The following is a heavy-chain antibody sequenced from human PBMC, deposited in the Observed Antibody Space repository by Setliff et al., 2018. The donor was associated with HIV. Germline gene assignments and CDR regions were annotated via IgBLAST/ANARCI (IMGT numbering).Heavy chain of an antibody. CDR1: GYIFGLYW. CDR3: AREIRTIEGGALDI. D-gene: IGHD3-16*01. Sequence: GESLKISCKGSGYIFGLYWIGWVRQMPGKGLEWMGNIYPGDSETRYSPSFHGQVTFSADTTVDTAYLQWNTLKSSDTAMYYCAREIRTIEGGALDIWGQGTSVTVSS. CDR2: IYPGDSET. J-gene: IGHJ3*02. V-gene: IGHV5-51*01.